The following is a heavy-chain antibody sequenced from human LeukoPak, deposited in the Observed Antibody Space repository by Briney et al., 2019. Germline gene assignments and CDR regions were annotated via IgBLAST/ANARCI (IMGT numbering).Heavy chain of an antibody. CDR2: ISSSSNYI. CDR3: ARGFNGFDI. V-gene: IGHV3-21*01. Sequence: GGSLRLSCAASGFTFCGYNMNCGRHALGEGGEWVSSISSSSNYIYYADSVKGRFTISRDDDKNSLYLQMNSLRADDTAVYYCARGFNGFDIWGQGTMVTVSS. J-gene: IGHJ3*02. CDR1: GFTFCGYN.